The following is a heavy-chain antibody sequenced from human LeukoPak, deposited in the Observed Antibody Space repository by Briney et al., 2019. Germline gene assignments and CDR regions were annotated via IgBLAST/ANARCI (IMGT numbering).Heavy chain of an antibody. Sequence: PGGSLRLSCAASGFTFSSYAMSWVRQAPGKGLEWVSAISGSGGSTYYADSVKGRFTIYRDNSKNTLYLQMNSLRAEDTAVYYCAKMGEDQSDFDYWGQGTLVTVSS. CDR2: ISGSGGST. D-gene: IGHD3-16*01. CDR3: AKMGEDQSDFDY. V-gene: IGHV3-23*01. CDR1: GFTFSSYA. J-gene: IGHJ4*02.